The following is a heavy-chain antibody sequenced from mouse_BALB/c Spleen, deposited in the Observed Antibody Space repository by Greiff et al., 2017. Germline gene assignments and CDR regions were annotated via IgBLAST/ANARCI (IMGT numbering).Heavy chain of an antibody. J-gene: IGHJ4*01. Sequence: EVQGVESGAELVKPGASVKLSCTASGFNIKDTYMHWVKQRPEQGLEWIGRIDPANGNTKYDPKFQGKATITADTSSNTAYLQLSSLTSEDTAVYYCARTYGNPYAMDYWGQGTSVTVSS. CDR2: IDPANGNT. CDR3: ARTYGNPYAMDY. CDR1: GFNIKDTY. D-gene: IGHD2-10*02. V-gene: IGHV14-3*02.